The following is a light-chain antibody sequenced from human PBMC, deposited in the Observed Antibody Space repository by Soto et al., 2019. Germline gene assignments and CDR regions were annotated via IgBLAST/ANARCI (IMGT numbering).Light chain of an antibody. Sequence: QSALTQPASVSGSTGQSITISCTGASSDIGSYNYVSWYQQHPGKAPKLLIYDVTKWPSGISNRFSGSKSGNTASLTISGLQAEDEADYYCSSYTSTSTLIFGGGTKLTVL. V-gene: IGLV2-14*01. CDR3: SSYTSTSTLI. CDR2: DVT. CDR1: SSDIGSYNY. J-gene: IGLJ2*01.